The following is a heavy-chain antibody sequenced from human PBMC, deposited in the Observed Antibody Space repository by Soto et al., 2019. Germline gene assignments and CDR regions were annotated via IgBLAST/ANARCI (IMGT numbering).Heavy chain of an antibody. CDR1: GFTLDDYG. D-gene: IGHD2-21*02. J-gene: IGHJ4*02. CDR3: ARDLDCGGDCYSGFDY. V-gene: IGHV3-20*04. Sequence: GGSLGLPCAASGFTLDDYGMSWVRQAPGKGLEWASGINWNGGSAGYADSVKGRFTISRDNAKNSLYLPLNSLRAEDTALYYCARDLDCGGDCYSGFDYWGQGTLVTVSS. CDR2: INWNGGSA.